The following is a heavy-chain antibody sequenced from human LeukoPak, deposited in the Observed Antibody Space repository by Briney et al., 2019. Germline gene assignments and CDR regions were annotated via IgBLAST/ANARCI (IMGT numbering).Heavy chain of an antibody. CDR3: ARVRCSGGSCYYYYYGMDV. CDR1: GFTFSSYE. CDR2: ISSSGSTI. Sequence: GGSPRLSCAASGFTFSSYEMNWVRQAPGKGLEWVSYISSSGSTIYYADSVKGRFTISRDNAKNSLYLQMNSLRAEDTAVYYCARVRCSGGSCYYYYYGMDVWGQGTTVTVSS. V-gene: IGHV3-48*03. J-gene: IGHJ6*02. D-gene: IGHD2-15*01.